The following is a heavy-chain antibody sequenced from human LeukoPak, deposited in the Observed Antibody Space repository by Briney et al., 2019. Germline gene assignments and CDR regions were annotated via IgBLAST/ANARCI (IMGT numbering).Heavy chain of an antibody. CDR1: GGSISSYY. V-gene: IGHV4-59*01. D-gene: IGHD4-11*01. Sequence: SETLSLTCTVSGGSISSYYWSWIRQPPGKGLEWIGYIYYSGSTNYNPSLESRVTISVDSSKDQFSLRLSSVTAADTAVYYCATDYSNFYGMDVWDQGTTVTVSS. CDR2: IYYSGST. J-gene: IGHJ6*02. CDR3: ATDYSNFYGMDV.